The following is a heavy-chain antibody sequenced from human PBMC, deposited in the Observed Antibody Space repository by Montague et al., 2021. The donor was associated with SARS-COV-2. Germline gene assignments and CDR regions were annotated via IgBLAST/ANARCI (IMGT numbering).Heavy chain of an antibody. CDR3: ARSYYDILTAYYTPFDY. Sequence: PALVKPTQTLTLTCTFSGFSLSTSGMRASWIRQPPGKALEWLARIDWDXDKFYSTSLKTRPTISKDTSKNQVVLTMTNMDPVDTATYYCARSYYDILTAYYTPFDYWGQGTLVTVSS. CDR2: IDWDXDK. CDR1: GFSLSTSGMR. J-gene: IGHJ4*02. D-gene: IGHD3-9*01. V-gene: IGHV2-70*04.